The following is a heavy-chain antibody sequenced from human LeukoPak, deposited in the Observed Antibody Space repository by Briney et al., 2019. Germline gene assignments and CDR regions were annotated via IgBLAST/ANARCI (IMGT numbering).Heavy chain of an antibody. CDR1: GGSFSGYY. Sequence: SETLSLTCAVYGGSFSGYYWSWIRQPPGKGLEWIGEINHSGSTNYNPSLKSRVTISVDTSKNQFSLKLSFVTAADTAVYYCARGLSLRMIVGYYYYYGMDVWGQGTTVTVSS. CDR3: ARGLSLRMIVGYYYYYGMDV. J-gene: IGHJ6*02. V-gene: IGHV4-34*01. D-gene: IGHD3-22*01. CDR2: INHSGST.